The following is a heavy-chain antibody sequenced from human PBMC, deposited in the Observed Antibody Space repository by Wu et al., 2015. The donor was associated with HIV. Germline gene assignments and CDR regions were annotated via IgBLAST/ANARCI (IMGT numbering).Heavy chain of an antibody. J-gene: IGHJ4*02. D-gene: IGHD1-26*01. CDR2: INPNSDST. V-gene: IGHV1-2*02. CDR1: GYTFTGYY. CDR3: ARGGSVFAGIVEIITVRFAY. Sequence: VQLVQSGTDVRKPGASVKVSCKASGYTFTGYYMHWVRQAPGQGLEWVGWINPNSDSTNYAQKFQGRVTMTSDTSISTAYMDLRRLTSDDTAVYYCARGGSVFAGIVEIITVRFAYWGQGTLVTVSS.